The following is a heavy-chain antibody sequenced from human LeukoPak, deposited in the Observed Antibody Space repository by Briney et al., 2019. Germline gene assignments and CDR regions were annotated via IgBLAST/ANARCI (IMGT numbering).Heavy chain of an antibody. CDR1: GFLFSSYE. CDR2: ISTSGGTI. J-gene: IGHJ4*02. V-gene: IGHV3-48*03. Sequence: PGGSLRLSCAASGFLFSSYEMNWVRQAPGKGLEWVSYISTSGGTIYYADSVEGRFTISRDNAKNSLYLQMNSLRAEDTAVYYCARDSYYGGTQDYWGQGTLVTVSS. D-gene: IGHD4-23*01. CDR3: ARDSYYGGTQDY.